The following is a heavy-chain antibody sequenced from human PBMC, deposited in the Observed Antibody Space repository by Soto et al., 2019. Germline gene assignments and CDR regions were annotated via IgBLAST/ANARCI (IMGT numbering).Heavy chain of an antibody. CDR3: AKGVAARPHGYYYYGMDV. J-gene: IGHJ6*02. CDR1: GFTFSSYA. CDR2: ISGSGGST. D-gene: IGHD6-6*01. Sequence: GGGPRLSCAASGFTFSSYAMSWVRQAPGKGLEWVSAISGSGGSTYYADSVKGRFTISRDNSKNTLYLQMNSLRAEDTAVYYCAKGVAARPHGYYYYGMDVWGQGTTVTVSS. V-gene: IGHV3-23*01.